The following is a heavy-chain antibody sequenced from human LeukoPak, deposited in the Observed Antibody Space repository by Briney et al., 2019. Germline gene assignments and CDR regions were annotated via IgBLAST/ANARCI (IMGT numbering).Heavy chain of an antibody. Sequence: QAGRSLRLSCAASGFTFSNYAMSWVRQAPGKGLEWVSAISGSGGSTYYADSVKGRFTISRDNSKNTLYLQMNSLRAEDTAVYYCAKGLGLYYNYHGMDVWGQGTTVTVS. J-gene: IGHJ6*02. D-gene: IGHD6-19*01. CDR1: GFTFSNYA. CDR3: AKGLGLYYNYHGMDV. V-gene: IGHV3-23*01. CDR2: ISGSGGST.